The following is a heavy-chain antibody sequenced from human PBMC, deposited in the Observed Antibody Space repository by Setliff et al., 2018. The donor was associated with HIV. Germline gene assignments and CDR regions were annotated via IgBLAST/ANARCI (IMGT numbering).Heavy chain of an antibody. V-gene: IGHV3-11*04. CDR2: ISSTSTTI. CDR1: SYSISSGY. J-gene: IGHJ6*02. CDR3: AREDQLLSGHYYYYGMDV. Sequence: LSLTCTVSSYSISSGYFWGWIRQPPGKGLEWVSYISSTSTTIYYADSVKGRFTISRDNAKNSLYLQMNSLRAEDTAVYYCAREDQLLSGHYYYYGMDVWGQGTTVTVSS. D-gene: IGHD2-2*01.